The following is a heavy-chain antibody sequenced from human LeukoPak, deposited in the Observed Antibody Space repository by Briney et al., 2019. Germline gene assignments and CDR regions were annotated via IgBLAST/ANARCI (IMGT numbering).Heavy chain of an antibody. J-gene: IGHJ4*02. V-gene: IGHV3-23*01. D-gene: IGHD2-15*01. CDR1: GYTFSTYA. CDR3: AARPGEVAVPYDY. Sequence: GGSLRLSCAASGYTFSTYAMTWVRQAPGKGLEWVSLISRGGDVTYYADSVKGRFTISRDSSKNTLYLQMHSLRAEDTAVYYCAARPGEVAVPYDYWGQGTLVTVSS. CDR2: ISRGGDVT.